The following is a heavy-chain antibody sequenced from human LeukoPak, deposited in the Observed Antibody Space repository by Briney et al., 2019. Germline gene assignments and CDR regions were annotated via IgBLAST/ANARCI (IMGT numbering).Heavy chain of an antibody. V-gene: IGHV6-1*01. Sequence: SQTLSLTCAISGDSVSSNSAGWSWVRQSPSRGLEWLGGTYYKSKWYNDYALSVKSRITVDPDTSKNQFSLHLNSVTPEDTAVYYCTRSTGYYSYWGQGTLVTVSS. CDR3: TRSTGYYSY. CDR1: GDSVSSNSAG. J-gene: IGHJ4*02. D-gene: IGHD1-26*01. CDR2: TYYKSKWYN.